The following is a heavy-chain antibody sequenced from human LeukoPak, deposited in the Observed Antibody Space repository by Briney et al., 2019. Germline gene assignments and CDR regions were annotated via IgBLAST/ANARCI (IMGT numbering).Heavy chain of an antibody. CDR3: AKVSYSGYDHASPSDYFDY. J-gene: IGHJ4*02. D-gene: IGHD5-12*01. V-gene: IGHV3-23*01. CDR1: GFTFSSYA. CDR2: ISGSGGST. Sequence: PGGSLRLSCAASGFTFSSYAMSWVRQAPGKGLEWVSAISGSGGSTYYADSVKGRFTISRDNSKNTLYLQMNSLRAEDTAVYYCAKVSYSGYDHASPSDYFDYWGQGTLVTVSS.